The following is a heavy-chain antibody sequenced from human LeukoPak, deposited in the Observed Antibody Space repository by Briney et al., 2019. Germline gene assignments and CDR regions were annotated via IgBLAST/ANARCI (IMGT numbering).Heavy chain of an antibody. D-gene: IGHD2-15*01. CDR1: GFTFRNFA. V-gene: IGHV3-23*01. CDR2: ISGGGEHT. CDR3: AREKRGGSLDY. Sequence: GGSLRLSCAASGFTFRNFAMKWVRQAPGKGLEWVSDISGGGEHTFYADSVKGRFTISRDNSKDTLYLQMNTLRPEDTAVYYCAREKRGGSLDYWGQGTLVTVSS. J-gene: IGHJ4*02.